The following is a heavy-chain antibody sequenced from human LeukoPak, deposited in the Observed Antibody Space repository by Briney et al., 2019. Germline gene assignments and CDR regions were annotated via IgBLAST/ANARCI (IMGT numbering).Heavy chain of an antibody. CDR3: ATSGWNGGGGLDP. D-gene: IGHD1-1*01. Sequence: SGTLSLTCAVYGGSFSGCYWTWIRQPPGKGLEWIGEISQSGSTNYNPSLKSRVTISADTSRNHFSLRVTSVTAADTAVYYCATSGWNGGGGLDPWGQGTLVTVSS. J-gene: IGHJ5*02. CDR1: GGSFSGCY. CDR2: ISQSGST. V-gene: IGHV4-34*01.